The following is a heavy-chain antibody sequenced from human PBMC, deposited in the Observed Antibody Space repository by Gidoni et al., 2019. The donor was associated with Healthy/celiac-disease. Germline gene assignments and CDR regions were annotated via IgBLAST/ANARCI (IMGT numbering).Heavy chain of an antibody. CDR1: GCTFSSYA. V-gene: IGHV3-30-3*01. J-gene: IGHJ4*02. Sequence: QVQLVESGGGVVQPGRSLRLSCAASGCTFSSYAMHWVRQAPGKGLEWVAVISYDGSNKYYADSVKGRFTISRDNSKSTLYLQMNSLRAEDTAVYYCASIVVVPAAMGDYFDYWGQGTLVTVSS. CDR3: ASIVVVPAAMGDYFDY. D-gene: IGHD2-2*01. CDR2: ISYDGSNK.